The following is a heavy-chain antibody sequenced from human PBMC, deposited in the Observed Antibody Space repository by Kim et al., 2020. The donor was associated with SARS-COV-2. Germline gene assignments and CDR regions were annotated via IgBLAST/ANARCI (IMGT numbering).Heavy chain of an antibody. V-gene: IGHV3-7*01. CDR1: GFTFSSYW. Sequence: GGSLRLSCAASGFTFSSYWMSWVRQAPGKGLEWVANIKQDGSEKYYVDSVKGRFTISRDNAKNSLYLQMNSLRAEDTAVYYCARVRVPVGYQLDAFDIWGQGTMVTVSS. CDR2: IKQDGSEK. CDR3: ARVRVPVGYQLDAFDI. D-gene: IGHD2-2*01. J-gene: IGHJ3*02.